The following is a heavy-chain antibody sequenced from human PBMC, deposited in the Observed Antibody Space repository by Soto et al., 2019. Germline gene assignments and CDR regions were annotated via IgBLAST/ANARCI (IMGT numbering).Heavy chain of an antibody. J-gene: IGHJ5*02. V-gene: IGHV3-23*01. CDR1: GFTFSSYA. D-gene: IGHD6-13*01. Sequence: PGGSLRLSCAASGFTFSSYAMSWVRQAPGKGLEWVSAISGSGGSTYYADSVKGRFTISRDNSKNTLYLQMNSLRAEDTAVYYCASPPPIYSSSLNWFDPWGQGTLGTVS. CDR3: ASPPPIYSSSLNWFDP. CDR2: ISGSGGST.